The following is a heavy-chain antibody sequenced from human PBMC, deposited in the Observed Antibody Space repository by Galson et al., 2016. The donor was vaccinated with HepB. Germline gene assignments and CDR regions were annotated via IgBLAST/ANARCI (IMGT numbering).Heavy chain of an antibody. J-gene: IGHJ4*02. CDR3: GRGPIVGVTGDF. CDR1: GFTFSSYA. Sequence: SLRLSCAASGFTFSSYAMTWVRQAPGKGLEWVSTISGSAHSTYYADSVKGRFTISRDSSKNTLFLQMNSLRAEDMAMYYCGRGPIVGVTGDFWGQGTLVTVSS. D-gene: IGHD1-26*01. V-gene: IGHV3-23*01. CDR2: ISGSAHST.